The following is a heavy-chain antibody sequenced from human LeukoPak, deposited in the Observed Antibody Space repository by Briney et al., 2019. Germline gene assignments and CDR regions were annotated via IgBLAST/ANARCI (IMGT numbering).Heavy chain of an antibody. CDR2: ISYDGSNK. CDR1: GFTFSSYG. J-gene: IGHJ6*03. V-gene: IGHV3-30*03. CDR3: ARYCSSTSCYPYYYYYMDV. D-gene: IGHD2-2*01. Sequence: PGGSLRLSCAASGFTFSSYGMHWVRQAPGKGLEWVAVISYDGSNKYYADSVKGRFTISRDNSKNTLYLQMNSLRAEDTAVYYCARYCSSTSCYPYYYYYMDVWGKGTTVTVSS.